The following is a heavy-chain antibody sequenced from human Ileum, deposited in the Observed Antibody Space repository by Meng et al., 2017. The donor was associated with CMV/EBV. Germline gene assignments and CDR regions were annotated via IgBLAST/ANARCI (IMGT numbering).Heavy chain of an antibody. CDR3: ARDRGWGSRVGWSYYYGMDV. CDR2: IIPIFGTA. D-gene: IGHD7-27*01. Sequence: SVKVSCKASGGTFSSYAISWVRQAPGQGLEWMGGIIPIFGTANYAQKFQGRVTITTDESTSTAYMELSSLRSEDTAVYYCARDRGWGSRVGWSYYYGMDVWGQGTTVTVSS. J-gene: IGHJ6*02. V-gene: IGHV1-69*05. CDR1: GGTFSSYA.